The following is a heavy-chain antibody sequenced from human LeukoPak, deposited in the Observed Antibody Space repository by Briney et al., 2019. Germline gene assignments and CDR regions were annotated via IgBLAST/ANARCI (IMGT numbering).Heavy chain of an antibody. D-gene: IGHD3-16*01. CDR2: IGQDGSET. V-gene: IGHV3-7*01. Sequence: PGGSLTLYCSVSGFTFNDYWMTWVRQAPGKGLEWVANIGQDGSETSYVDSVKGRFTISRDNAKTSLFLQMNSVTVEDTGVYYCGSGRHDFVHWGQGTLVTVAS. CDR3: GSGRHDFVH. CDR1: GFTFNDYW. J-gene: IGHJ4*02.